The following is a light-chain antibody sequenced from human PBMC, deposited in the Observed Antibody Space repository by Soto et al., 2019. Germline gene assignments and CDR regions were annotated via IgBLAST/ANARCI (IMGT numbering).Light chain of an antibody. CDR2: DVS. V-gene: IGLV2-14*01. Sequence: SVLTQPASLSGSPGQSITISCTGNSNDVGGYNYVSWYQQHPGKAPKLIIYDVSNRPSGVSNRFSGSKSGNTASLTISGLQAEDEADYYCSSYTSSSSYVFGTGTKVTVL. CDR3: SSYTSSSSYV. J-gene: IGLJ1*01. CDR1: SNDVGGYNY.